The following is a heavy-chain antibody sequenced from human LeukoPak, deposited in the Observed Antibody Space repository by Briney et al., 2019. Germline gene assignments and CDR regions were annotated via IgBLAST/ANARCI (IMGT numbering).Heavy chain of an antibody. CDR3: AKDEWQWLAIDH. V-gene: IGHV3-48*02. D-gene: IGHD6-19*01. J-gene: IGHJ4*02. CDR2: ISSSSSTT. CDR1: GFTFSSYS. Sequence: GGSLRLSCAASGFTFSSYSMIWVRQAPGKGLEWVSYISSSSSTTYYADSVKGRFTISRDNAKNSLYLHMNSLRDGDTAVYYCAKDEWQWLAIDHWGQGTLVTVSS.